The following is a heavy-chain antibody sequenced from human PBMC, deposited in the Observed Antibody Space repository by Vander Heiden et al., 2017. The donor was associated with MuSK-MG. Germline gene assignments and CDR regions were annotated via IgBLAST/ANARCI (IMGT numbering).Heavy chain of an antibody. CDR1: GGTFSSYA. J-gene: IGHJ4*02. D-gene: IGHD3-10*01. CDR3: ARGVGPKRITMVRGGSTDYDINDY. Sequence: QVQLVQSGAEVKKPGSSVKVSCKASGGTFSSYAISWVRQAPGQGLEWMGGIIPIFGTANYAQKFQGRVTMTADESTSTAYMELSSLRSEDTAVYYCARGVGPKRITMVRGGSTDYDINDYWGQGTLVTVSS. V-gene: IGHV1-69*01. CDR2: IIPIFGTA.